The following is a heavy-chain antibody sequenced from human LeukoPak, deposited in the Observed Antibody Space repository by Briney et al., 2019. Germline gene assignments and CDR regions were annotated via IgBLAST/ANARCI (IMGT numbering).Heavy chain of an antibody. V-gene: IGHV4-34*01. CDR1: GGSFSGYY. CDR2: INHSGST. Sequence: SETLSLTCAVYGGSFSGYYWSWIRQPLGKGLEWIGEINHSGSTNYNPSLKSRVTISVDTSKNQFSLKLSSVTAADTAVYYCARGLRYSSSGNMDYWGQGTLVTVSS. CDR3: ARGLRYSSSGNMDY. D-gene: IGHD6-6*01. J-gene: IGHJ4*02.